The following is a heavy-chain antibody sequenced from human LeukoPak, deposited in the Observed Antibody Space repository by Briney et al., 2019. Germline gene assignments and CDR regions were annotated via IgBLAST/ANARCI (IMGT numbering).Heavy chain of an antibody. CDR2: IIIIVTTI. Sequence: PGGSLRLSCAASGFTFSSYEMNWVRQAPGKGGEWVSYIIIIVTTIYYAASLKRQFTISRHNAKNSLYLQMNSLRAEDTAVYYCARNYGGNDYWGQGTLVTVSS. J-gene: IGHJ4*02. D-gene: IGHD4-23*01. CDR3: ARNYGGNDY. V-gene: IGHV3-48*03. CDR1: GFTFSSYE.